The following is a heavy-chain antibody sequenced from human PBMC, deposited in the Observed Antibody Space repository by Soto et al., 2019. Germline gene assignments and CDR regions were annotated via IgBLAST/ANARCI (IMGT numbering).Heavy chain of an antibody. J-gene: IGHJ4*02. CDR1: GSTFISYA. D-gene: IGHD1-1*01. V-gene: IGHV3-23*01. CDR2: ISGSGGST. CDR3: AKGKSAQSNSPFDY. Sequence: LRLSCAASGSTFISYAMSWVRQAPGKGLEWVSAISGSGGSTYYADSVKGRFTISRDNSKNTLYLQMNSLRAEDTAVYYCAKGKSAQSNSPFDYWGQGTLVTVSS.